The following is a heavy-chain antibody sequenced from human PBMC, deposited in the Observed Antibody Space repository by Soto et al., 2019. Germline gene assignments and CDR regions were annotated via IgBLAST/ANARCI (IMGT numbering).Heavy chain of an antibody. J-gene: IGHJ3*02. CDR1: GYTFTSYV. CDR2: ISAYNGNT. CDR3: AYDVLEMATPDAFDI. D-gene: IGHD2-8*02. V-gene: IGHV1-18*01. Sequence: ASVKVSCKASGYTFTSYVISWVRQAPGQGLEWMGWISAYNGNTNYAQKLQGRVTMTTDTSTSTAYMELRSLRSDDTAVYYCAYDVLEMATPDAFDIWGQGTMVTVSS.